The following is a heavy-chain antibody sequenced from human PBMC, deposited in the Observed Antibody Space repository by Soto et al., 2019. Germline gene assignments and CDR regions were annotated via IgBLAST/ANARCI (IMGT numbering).Heavy chain of an antibody. CDR2: IYYSGST. CDR3: ARGDCSSTSCYKFDY. CDR1: GGSVSSGSYY. V-gene: IGHV4-61*01. D-gene: IGHD2-2*02. J-gene: IGHJ4*02. Sequence: TLETLSLTCTVSGGSVSSGSYYWSWIRQPPGKGLEWIGYIYYSGSTNYNPSLKSRVTISVDTSKNQFSLKLSSVTAADTAVYYCARGDCSSTSCYKFDYWGQGTLVTVSS.